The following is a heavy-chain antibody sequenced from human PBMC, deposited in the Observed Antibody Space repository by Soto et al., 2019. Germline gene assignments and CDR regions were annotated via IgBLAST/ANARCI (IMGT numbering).Heavy chain of an antibody. CDR3: TRHEGGAAADRPLDY. J-gene: IGHJ4*02. V-gene: IGHV1-2*04. CDR1: GYTFTSYD. CDR2: MNPNSGGT. Sequence: ASVKVSCKASGYTFTSYDINWVRQATGQGLEWMGWMNPNSGGTNYAQKFQGWVTMTRDTSISTAYMELSRLRSDDTAIYYCTRHEGGAAADRPLDYWGQGTLVTVSS. D-gene: IGHD6-13*01.